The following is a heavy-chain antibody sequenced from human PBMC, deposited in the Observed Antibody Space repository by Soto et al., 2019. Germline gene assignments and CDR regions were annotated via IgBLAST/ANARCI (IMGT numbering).Heavy chain of an antibody. V-gene: IGHV3-9*01. D-gene: IGHD3-10*01. CDR2: ISWNSGSI. J-gene: IGHJ6*03. CDR3: AKDWRFGGNYYYYMDV. CDR1: GFTFDDYA. Sequence: PGGSLRLCCAASGFTFDDYAMHWVRQAPGKGLEWVSGISWNSGSIGYADSVKGRFTISRDNAKNSLYLQMNSLRAEDTALYYCAKDWRFGGNYYYYMDVWGKGTTVTVSS.